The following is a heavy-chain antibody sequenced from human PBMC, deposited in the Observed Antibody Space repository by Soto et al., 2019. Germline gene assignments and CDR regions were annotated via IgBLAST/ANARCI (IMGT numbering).Heavy chain of an antibody. CDR2: RNHVGST. V-gene: IGHV4-34*01. CDR3: ARVLIAGSTTH. D-gene: IGHD2-2*01. Sequence: QVQLQQWGAGLLKPSETLSLTCAVYGGSFSGYYWSWIRQPPGKGLEWIGERNHVGSTNYNPSLKTRVTMSPDPSKNHFSLTLTSVTAADTAVYYCARVLIAGSTTHWGQGTLVILSS. J-gene: IGHJ4*02. CDR1: GGSFSGYY.